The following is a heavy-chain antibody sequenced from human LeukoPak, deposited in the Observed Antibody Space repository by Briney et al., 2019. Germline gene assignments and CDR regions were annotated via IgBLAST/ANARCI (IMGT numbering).Heavy chain of an antibody. CDR3: ARGRPHGNDY. V-gene: IGHV3-74*01. D-gene: IGHD4-23*01. CDR2: IVSDGSNT. CDR1: GFTFRDYW. J-gene: IGHJ4*02. Sequence: SGGSLRLSCIASGFTFRDYWMHWVRQVPGKGLVWVSRIVSDGSNTNYADSVKGRFTISRDNAKNTLYLQMNSLRVEDTAVYYCARGRPHGNDYWGQGTLVTVSP.